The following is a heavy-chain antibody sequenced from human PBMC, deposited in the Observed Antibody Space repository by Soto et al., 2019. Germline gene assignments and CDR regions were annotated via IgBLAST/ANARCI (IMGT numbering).Heavy chain of an antibody. V-gene: IGHV3-15*01. CDR2: IKSKTDGETT. D-gene: IGHD2-15*01. CDR1: GFTFRNTW. J-gene: IGHJ4*02. Sequence: EVQLVESGGGLVKPGGSLRLSCEASGFTFRNTWMSWVRQAPGKGLEWVGRIKSKTDGETTDYTAPVKGRFTISRDDPQNTLYLQLNSLKTEDTAVYYCTAELGYCGGLSCFGDFGGQGTLVTVSS. CDR3: TAELGYCGGLSCFGDF.